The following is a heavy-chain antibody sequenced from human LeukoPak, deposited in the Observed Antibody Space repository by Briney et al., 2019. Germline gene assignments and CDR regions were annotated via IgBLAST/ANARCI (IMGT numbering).Heavy chain of an antibody. CDR1: GYTFTYYY. Sequence: ASVKVSCKASGYTFTYYYIHWVRQAPGQGLEWMGIINPSSGSTSYAQKFQGRVTLTRDTSTSTVYMDLSGLRSEDTAVYYCARGQSSYFDYWGQGTLVTVSS. J-gene: IGHJ4*02. CDR2: INPSSGST. CDR3: ARGQSSYFDY. V-gene: IGHV1-46*01.